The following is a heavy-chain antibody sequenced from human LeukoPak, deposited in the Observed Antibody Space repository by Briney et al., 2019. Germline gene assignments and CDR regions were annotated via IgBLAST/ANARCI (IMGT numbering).Heavy chain of an antibody. CDR1: GHTFTGYY. CDR3: ARDSSGNTYYYYYYMDV. Sequence: ASVKVSCKASGHTFTGYYMHWVRQAPGQGLEWMGWINPNSGGTNYAQKFQGRVTMTRDTSISTAYMELSRLRSDDTAVYYCARDSSGNTYYYYYYMDVWGKGTTVTVSS. V-gene: IGHV1-2*02. D-gene: IGHD6-6*01. CDR2: INPNSGGT. J-gene: IGHJ6*03.